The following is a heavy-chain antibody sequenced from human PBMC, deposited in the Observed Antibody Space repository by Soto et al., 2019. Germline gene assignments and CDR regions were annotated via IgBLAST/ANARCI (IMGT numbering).Heavy chain of an antibody. V-gene: IGHV4-4*02. CDR2: IYHSGST. J-gene: IGHJ3*02. CDR1: GGSISSSNW. Sequence: SETLSLTCAVSGGSISSSNWWSWVRQPPGKGLEWIGEIYHSGSTNYNPSLKSRVTISVDKSKNQFSLKLSSVTAADTAVYYCASYTGSYNWGAFDIWGQGTMVTVSS. CDR3: ASYTGSYNWGAFDI. D-gene: IGHD1-26*01.